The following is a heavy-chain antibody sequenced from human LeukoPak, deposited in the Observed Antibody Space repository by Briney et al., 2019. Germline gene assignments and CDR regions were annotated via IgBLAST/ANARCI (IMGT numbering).Heavy chain of an antibody. CDR2: ISGSGGST. J-gene: IGHJ6*02. V-gene: IGHV3-23*01. Sequence: PGGSLRLSCAASGFTFSSYAMSWVRLAPGKGLEWVSSISGSGGSTYYADSVKGRFTISRDNSKNTLYLQMNSLRAEDTAVYYCAVVGGGAQPYYYYGMDVWGQGTTVTVSS. D-gene: IGHD3-16*01. CDR1: GFTFSSYA. CDR3: AVVGGGAQPYYYYGMDV.